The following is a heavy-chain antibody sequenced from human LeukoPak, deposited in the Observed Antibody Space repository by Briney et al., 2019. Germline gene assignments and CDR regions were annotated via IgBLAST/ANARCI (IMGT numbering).Heavy chain of an antibody. J-gene: IGHJ3*02. CDR2: ISYDGSNK. CDR1: GFTFSSYG. Sequence: GGSLRLSCAASGFTFSSYGMHWVRQAPGKGLEWVAVISYDGSNKYYADSVKGRFTISRDNSKNTLYLKMNSLGAEDAAVYYCAKGNRYAFDIWGQGTMVTVSS. D-gene: IGHD1-14*01. V-gene: IGHV3-30*18. CDR3: AKGNRYAFDI.